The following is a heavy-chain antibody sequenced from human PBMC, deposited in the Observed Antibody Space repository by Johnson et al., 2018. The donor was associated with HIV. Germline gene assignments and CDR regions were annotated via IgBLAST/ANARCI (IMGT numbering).Heavy chain of an antibody. J-gene: IGHJ3*02. CDR1: GFTFDDYA. Sequence: VYLVESGGGLVQPGRSLRLSCAASGFTFDDYAMHWVRQAPGKGLARVSGIRWNSGNIGYADSVQGRFPISRDNAKNSLHLQMHSLRAEDTALYYCANEPSLSGSYRIPLFDIWGQGTMVTVSS. CDR3: ANEPSLSGSYRIPLFDI. CDR2: IRWNSGNI. V-gene: IGHV3-9*01. D-gene: IGHD1-26*01.